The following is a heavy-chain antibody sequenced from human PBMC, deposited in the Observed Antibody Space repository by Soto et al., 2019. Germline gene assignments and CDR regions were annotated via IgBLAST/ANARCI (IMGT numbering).Heavy chain of an antibody. V-gene: IGHV3-30*18. J-gene: IGHJ4*02. CDR1: GFNFDNYG. Sequence: GGSLRLSCQASGFNFDNYGMHWVRQSPGKGLEWVAVITYDGSNKYYADSVKGRFTISRDNSKNTLSLHLNTLRPEDTAVYHCAKDRVGGTFYTPLGFWGQGTLVTVSS. CDR3: AKDRVGGTFYTPLGF. CDR2: ITYDGSNK. D-gene: IGHD1-7*01.